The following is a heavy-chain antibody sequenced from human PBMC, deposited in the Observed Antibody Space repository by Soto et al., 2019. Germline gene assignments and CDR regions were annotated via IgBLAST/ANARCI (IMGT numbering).Heavy chain of an antibody. V-gene: IGHV3-43*01. Sequence: GGFLRLSFAASGFSFAAYTMHWVRQGPGKGPEWFSLISWDGGITDYSDSVKGRFIKARDNRKNSLFLEMNSLTSEDAAMYFCARDSCEILTGQKRYFDFWGQGTLVTVSS. J-gene: IGHJ4*02. CDR2: ISWDGGIT. D-gene: IGHD3-9*01. CDR3: ARDSCEILTGQKRYFDF. CDR1: GFSFAAYT.